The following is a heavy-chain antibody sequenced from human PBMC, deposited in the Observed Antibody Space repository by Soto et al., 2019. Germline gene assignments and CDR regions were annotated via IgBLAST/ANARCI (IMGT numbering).Heavy chain of an antibody. Sequence: EVQLVESGGGLVKPGGSLRLSCAASGFTFSSYSMNWVRQAPGQGLEWVSSISSSSSYIYYADSVKGRFTISRDNAKNSLYLQMNSLRAEDTAVDYCARDLLEWELLIGYWGQGTLVTVSS. V-gene: IGHV3-21*01. CDR3: ARDLLEWELLIGY. CDR2: ISSSSSYI. D-gene: IGHD1-26*01. CDR1: GFTFSSYS. J-gene: IGHJ4*02.